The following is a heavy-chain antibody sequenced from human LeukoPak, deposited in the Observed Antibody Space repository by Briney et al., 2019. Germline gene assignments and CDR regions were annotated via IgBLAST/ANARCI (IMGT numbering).Heavy chain of an antibody. J-gene: IGHJ4*02. CDR3: ARGDGYNFFDC. CDR2: IYRVGST. V-gene: IGHV3-66*01. CDR1: GFTFSRYA. Sequence: GGSLRLSCAASGFTFSRYAMTWVRQAPGKGLEWVSVIYRVGSTYYADSVKGRFTISRDNSKNTLYLQMNSLRAEDTAMYYCARGDGYNFFDCWGQGVLVTVSS. D-gene: IGHD5-24*01.